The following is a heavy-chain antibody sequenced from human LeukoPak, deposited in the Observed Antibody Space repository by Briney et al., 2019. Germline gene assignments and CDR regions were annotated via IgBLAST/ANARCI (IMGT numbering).Heavy chain of an antibody. CDR1: GGSFSGYY. V-gene: IGHV4-34*01. D-gene: IGHD6-19*01. CDR3: ARLRGMVAGRGLDY. CDR2: INHSGST. Sequence: SETLSLTCAVYGGSFSGYYWSWIRQPPGKGLEWIGEINHSGSTNYNPSLKSRVTISVDTSKNQFSLKLSSVTAADTAVYYCARLRGMVAGRGLDYWGQGTLVTVSS. J-gene: IGHJ4*02.